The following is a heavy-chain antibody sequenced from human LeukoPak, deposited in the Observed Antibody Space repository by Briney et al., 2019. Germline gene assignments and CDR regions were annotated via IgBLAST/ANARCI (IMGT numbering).Heavy chain of an antibody. Sequence: PGGSLRLSCAASGFTFSSYAMNWVRQAPGRGLEWVSAITNSGGSTYYADSVKGRFTISRDNSKNTLHLQMNSLRAEDTAVYFCARLITTSGCYEDYWGQGTLATVSS. V-gene: IGHV3-23*01. D-gene: IGHD6-19*01. CDR2: ITNSGGST. CDR1: GFTFSSYA. J-gene: IGHJ4*02. CDR3: ARLITTSGCYEDY.